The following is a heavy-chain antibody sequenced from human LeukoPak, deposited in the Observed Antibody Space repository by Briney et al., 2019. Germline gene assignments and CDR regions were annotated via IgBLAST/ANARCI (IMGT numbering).Heavy chain of an antibody. J-gene: IGHJ4*02. CDR3: AKDRGYDILTDY. Sequence: GGSLRLSCAASGFTVSSNYMSWVRQAPGKGLEWVSVIYSGGSAYYADSVKGRFTISRDNSKNTLYLQMNSLRAEDTAVYYCAKDRGYDILTDYWGQGTLVTVSS. D-gene: IGHD3-9*01. CDR1: GFTVSSNY. V-gene: IGHV3-53*01. CDR2: IYSGGSA.